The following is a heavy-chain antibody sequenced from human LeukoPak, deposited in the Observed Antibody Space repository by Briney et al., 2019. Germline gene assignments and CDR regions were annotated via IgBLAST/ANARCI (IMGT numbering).Heavy chain of an antibody. D-gene: IGHD6-19*01. V-gene: IGHV4-4*07. Sequence: PSETLSLTCTVSGGSISSYYWSWIRQPAGKGLEWIGRIYTSGSTNYNPSLKSRVTISVDTSKNQFSLKLSSVPAADTAVYYYPARSGWTTGTYCCYYYGMDVWGQGTTVTVSS. CDR1: GGSISSYY. J-gene: IGHJ6*02. CDR2: IYTSGST. CDR3: PARSGWTTGTYCCYYYGMDV.